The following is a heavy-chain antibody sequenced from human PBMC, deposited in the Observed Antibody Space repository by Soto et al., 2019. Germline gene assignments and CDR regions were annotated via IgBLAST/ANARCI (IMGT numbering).Heavy chain of an antibody. Sequence: VQLQKSGPGLVKPSETLSLTCTVSSGTLSNFYWSWVRQPPGKGLEWIGYIHYRGTTNYNPSLKSRVIMSVDTSKNQFSLTLNSVTAADTAVYYCTRTRTTGWFSPVDSWGQGIPVTVSS. V-gene: IGHV4-59*01. CDR2: IHYRGTT. CDR3: TRTRTTGWFSPVDS. CDR1: SGTLSNFY. D-gene: IGHD6-19*01. J-gene: IGHJ4*02.